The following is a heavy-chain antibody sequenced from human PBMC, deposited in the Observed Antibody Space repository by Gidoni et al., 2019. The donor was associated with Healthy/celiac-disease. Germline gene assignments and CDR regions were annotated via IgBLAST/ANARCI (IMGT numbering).Heavy chain of an antibody. Sequence: QVQLVQSGAEVKKPGSSVKVSCKASGGTFSSYTISWVRQAPGQGLEWMGRIIPILGIANYAQKFQGRVTITADKSTSTAYMELSSLRSEDTAVYYCATDRGSYRHTTKSRFDYWGQGTLVTVSS. J-gene: IGHJ4*02. CDR2: IIPILGIA. D-gene: IGHD1-26*01. CDR3: ATDRGSYRHTTKSRFDY. CDR1: GGTFSSYT. V-gene: IGHV1-69*02.